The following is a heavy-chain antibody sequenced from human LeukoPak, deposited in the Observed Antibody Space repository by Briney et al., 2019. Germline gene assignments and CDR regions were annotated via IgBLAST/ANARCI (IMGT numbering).Heavy chain of an antibody. J-gene: IGHJ4*02. V-gene: IGHV3-74*01. Sequence: TGGSLRLSCAASGFTFSSYWMHWVRQAPGKGLVWVSRIKSDGSSTSYADPVKGRFTISRDNAKNTLYLQMDSLGVEDTAVYYCAKDVGYRGYYYASGSPPDYWGQGTLVTVSS. CDR2: IKSDGSST. D-gene: IGHD3-10*01. CDR1: GFTFSSYW. CDR3: AKDVGYRGYYYASGSPPDY.